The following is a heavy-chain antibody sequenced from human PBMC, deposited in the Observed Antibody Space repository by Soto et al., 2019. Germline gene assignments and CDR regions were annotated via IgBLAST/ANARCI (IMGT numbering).Heavy chain of an antibody. CDR3: ARDGALGENYCYYGMDV. CDR1: GYTFTSYG. Sequence: QVQLVQSGAEVKKPGASVKVSCKASGYTFTSYGISWVRQAPGQGLEWMGWISAYNGNTNYAQKLQGRVTMTTDTCTSTAYMELRSLGSDDTAVYYCARDGALGENYCYYGMDVWGQGTTVTVSS. CDR2: ISAYNGNT. J-gene: IGHJ6*02. D-gene: IGHD3-16*01. V-gene: IGHV1-18*01.